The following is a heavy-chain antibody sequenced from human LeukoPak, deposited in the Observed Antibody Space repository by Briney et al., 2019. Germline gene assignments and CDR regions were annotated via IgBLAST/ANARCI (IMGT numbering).Heavy chain of an antibody. D-gene: IGHD6-13*01. Sequence: SETLSLTCTVSGGSISSYYWSWIRQPPGKGLEWIGYIYYSGSTNYNPSLKSRVTISVDTSKNQFSLKLSSVTAADTAVYYCARGGVGYSSSWYSYYYGMDVWGQGTTVTVSS. V-gene: IGHV4-59*01. CDR2: IYYSGST. J-gene: IGHJ6*02. CDR3: ARGGVGYSSSWYSYYYGMDV. CDR1: GGSISSYY.